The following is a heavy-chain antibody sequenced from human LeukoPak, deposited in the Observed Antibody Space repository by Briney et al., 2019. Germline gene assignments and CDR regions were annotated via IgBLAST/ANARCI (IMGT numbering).Heavy chain of an antibody. V-gene: IGHV4-39*01. J-gene: IGHJ4*02. CDR3: ARSTWYSSSWYSGYYFDY. Sequence: SETLSLTCTVSGDSTSSNRYYWGWIRQPPGKGLEWIGSILYGGKTYYNPSLKSRVTISVDTSKNQFSLKLTSVTAADTAVYYCARSTWYSSSWYSGYYFDYWGQGTLVTVSS. D-gene: IGHD6-13*01. CDR2: ILYGGKT. CDR1: GDSTSSNRYY.